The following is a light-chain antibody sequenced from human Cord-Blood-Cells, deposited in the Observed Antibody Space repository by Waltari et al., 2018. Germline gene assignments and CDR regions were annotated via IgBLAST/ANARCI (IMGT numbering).Light chain of an antibody. J-gene: IGLJ3*02. Sequence: QSVLTQPPSASGTPGQRVTISCSGSSSNIGSNYVYWYQQLPGTAPKLLIYRNNQRPSGVPARCPGSKSGTSASLAISGLRSEDEADCYCAAWDDSLSGWVFGGGTKLTVL. CDR1: SSNIGSNY. CDR2: RNN. V-gene: IGLV1-47*01. CDR3: AAWDDSLSGWV.